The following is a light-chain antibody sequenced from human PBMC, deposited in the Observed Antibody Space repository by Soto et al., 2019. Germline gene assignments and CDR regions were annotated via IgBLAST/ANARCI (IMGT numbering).Light chain of an antibody. CDR2: GAT. CDR3: QQYNNWAGT. Sequence: EIVLTQSPATLSLSPGERATLSCRASQSVGILLAWYQQKPGQAPRLLIHGATTRATGIPARFSGSGSGTDFTLTISRLETEDFAVYYCQQYNNWAGTFGQGTKVDIK. V-gene: IGKV3-15*01. J-gene: IGKJ1*01. CDR1: QSVGIL.